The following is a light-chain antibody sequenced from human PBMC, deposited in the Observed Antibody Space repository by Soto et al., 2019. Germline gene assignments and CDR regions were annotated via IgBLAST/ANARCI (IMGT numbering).Light chain of an antibody. CDR3: QQLNSYPIT. CDR2: AAS. V-gene: IGKV3-15*01. Sequence: ESMMKKSPALLSVSKGQRGTVSCRASQSVSINLAWYQHKPGQAPRLLIYAASTRATGIPARFSGSGSGTDFTLTISSLQPEDFATYYCQQLNSYPITFGQVTRLEIK. J-gene: IGKJ5*01. CDR1: QSVSIN.